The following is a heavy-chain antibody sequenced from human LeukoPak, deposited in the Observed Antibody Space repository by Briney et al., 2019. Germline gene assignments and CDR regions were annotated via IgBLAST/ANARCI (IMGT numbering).Heavy chain of an antibody. J-gene: IGHJ4*02. D-gene: IGHD6-19*01. V-gene: IGHV1-46*01. CDR3: ARGGGYSSGWYSQIDY. CDR2: INPSGGST. CDR1: GYTFTSYD. Sequence: ASVKVSCKASGYTFTSYDINWVRQAPGQGLEWMGIINPSGGSTSYAQKFQGRVTMTRDTSTSTVYMELSSLRSEDTAVYYCARGGGYSSGWYSQIDYWGQGTLVTVSS.